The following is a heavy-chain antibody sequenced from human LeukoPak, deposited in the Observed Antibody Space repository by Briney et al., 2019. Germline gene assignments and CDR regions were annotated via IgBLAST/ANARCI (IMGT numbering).Heavy chain of an antibody. Sequence: SETLYLNCAVSGGSISSGGYSWSWIRQPPGKGLEWIGYIYHSGSTYYNPSLKSRVTISVDRSKNQFSLKLNSVTAADTAVYYCATNYYGDFDYWGQGTLVTVSS. J-gene: IGHJ4*02. CDR2: IYHSGST. V-gene: IGHV4-30-2*01. D-gene: IGHD4-17*01. CDR1: GGSISSGGYS. CDR3: ATNYYGDFDY.